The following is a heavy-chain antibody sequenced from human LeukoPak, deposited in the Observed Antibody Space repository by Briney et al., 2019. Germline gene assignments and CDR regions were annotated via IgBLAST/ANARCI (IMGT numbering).Heavy chain of an antibody. CDR1: GGSISSYY. V-gene: IGHV4-4*07. CDR3: ARGFYSMVSSYYYYGMDV. CDR2: IYTSGST. Sequence: SETLSLTCTVSGGSISSYYWSWIRQPAGKGLEWIGRIYTSGSTNYNPSLKSRVTMSADTSKNQFSLKLSSVTAADTAVYYCARGFYSMVSSYYYYGMDVWGQGTTVTVSS. J-gene: IGHJ6*02. D-gene: IGHD4-11*01.